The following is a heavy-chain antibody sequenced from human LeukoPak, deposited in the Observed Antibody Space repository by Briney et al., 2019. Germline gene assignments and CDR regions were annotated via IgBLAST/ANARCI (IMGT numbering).Heavy chain of an antibody. CDR3: ASGGIGSSWYYYYYYGMDV. CDR2: ISRSSSTI. D-gene: IGHD6-13*01. Sequence: GGSLRLSCAASGFTFSSYSMNWVRQAPGKGLEWVSYISRSSSTIYYADSVKGRFTISRDNATNSLYLQMNSLRDEDTAVYYCASGGIGSSWYYYYYYGMDVWGQGTTVTVSS. CDR1: GFTFSSYS. V-gene: IGHV3-48*02. J-gene: IGHJ6*02.